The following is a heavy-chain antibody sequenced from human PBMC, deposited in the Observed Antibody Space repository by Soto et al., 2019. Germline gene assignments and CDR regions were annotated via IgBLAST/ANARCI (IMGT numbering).Heavy chain of an antibody. Sequence: SETLSLTCTVSGGSVSSSSYYWGWVRQPPGKGLEWIGRINHSGSTYYNPSLKSRVTISVDTSKNQFSLKLSSVTAADTAVYYCARARVWFGEILNWFDPWGQGTLVTVSS. CDR1: GGSVSSSSYY. D-gene: IGHD3-10*01. CDR3: ARARVWFGEILNWFDP. J-gene: IGHJ5*02. CDR2: INHSGST. V-gene: IGHV4-39*07.